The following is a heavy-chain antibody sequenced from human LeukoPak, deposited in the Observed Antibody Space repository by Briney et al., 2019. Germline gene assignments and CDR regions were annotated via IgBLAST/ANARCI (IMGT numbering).Heavy chain of an antibody. Sequence: GGSLRLSCPAAGSTFSSYWIQWVRQAPGKGLVWVSRINTDGSSTSYADSVNGRLTISRDNAIHTLYLLMNRLRAKDTAGYACAKGRSTAYSSSFYVYWGQGTLVTVSS. CDR2: INTDGSST. J-gene: IGHJ4*02. D-gene: IGHD6-13*01. CDR1: GSTFSSYW. CDR3: AKGRSTAYSSSFYVY. V-gene: IGHV3-74*01.